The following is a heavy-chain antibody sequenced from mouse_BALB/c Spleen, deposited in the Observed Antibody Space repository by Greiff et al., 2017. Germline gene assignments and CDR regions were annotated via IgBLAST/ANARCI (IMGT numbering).Heavy chain of an antibody. V-gene: IGHV14-3*02. CDR3: ASDYGPWFAY. D-gene: IGHD1-2*01. CDR2: IDPANGNT. Sequence: VQLQQSGAELVKPGASVKLFCTASGFNIKDTYMHWVKQRPEQGLEWIGRIDPANGNTKYDPKFQGKATITADTSSNTAYLQLSSLTSEDTAVYYCASDYGPWFAYWGQGTLVTVSA. CDR1: GFNIKDTY. J-gene: IGHJ3*01.